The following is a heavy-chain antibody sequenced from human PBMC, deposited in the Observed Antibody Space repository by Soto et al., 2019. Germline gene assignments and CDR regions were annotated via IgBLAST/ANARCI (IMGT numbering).Heavy chain of an antibody. J-gene: IGHJ4*02. CDR1: GYTFTSYY. CDR3: ARAITMVRVEFDY. V-gene: IGHV1-46*01. CDR2: INPSGGST. Sequence: QVQLVQSGAEVKKPGASVKVSCKASGYTFTSYYMHWVRQAPGQGLEWMGIINPSGGSTSYAQKLRGRVTMTRPTSTRTVYMELSSLRSEDTAVYYCARAITMVRVEFDYWGQGTLVTVSS. D-gene: IGHD3-10*01.